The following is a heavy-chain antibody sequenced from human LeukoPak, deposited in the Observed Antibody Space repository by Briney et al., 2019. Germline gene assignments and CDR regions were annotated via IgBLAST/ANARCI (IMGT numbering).Heavy chain of an antibody. Sequence: AGGSLRLSCAASGFTFSSYEMNWVRQAPGKGLEWGSYISGSGTTIYYADSVKGRFTISRDNAKNSLFLQMNSLRAEDTAVYYCAREGYSYGYGFGDYWGQGTLVTVSS. CDR2: ISGSGTTI. D-gene: IGHD5-18*01. CDR1: GFTFSSYE. CDR3: AREGYSYGYGFGDY. V-gene: IGHV3-48*03. J-gene: IGHJ4*02.